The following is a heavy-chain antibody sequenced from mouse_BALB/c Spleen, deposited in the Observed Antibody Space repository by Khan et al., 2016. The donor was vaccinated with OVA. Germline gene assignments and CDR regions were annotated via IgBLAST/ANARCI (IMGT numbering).Heavy chain of an antibody. CDR2: ISYSGYT. J-gene: IGHJ2*01. V-gene: IGHV3-2*02. CDR3: ARVYGGDLDY. D-gene: IGHD1-1*01. CDR1: GYSITSDYA. Sequence: VQLKQSGPGLVKPSQSLSLTCTVTGYSITSDYAWNWLRQFPGNKLEWMGFISYSGYTNYNPSLKSRISITRDTSKNQFFLPLNSVPTADTSTLYCARVYGGDLDYGGKGTTLTVSS.